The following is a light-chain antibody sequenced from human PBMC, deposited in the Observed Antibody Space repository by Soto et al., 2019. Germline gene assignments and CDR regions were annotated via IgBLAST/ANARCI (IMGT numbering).Light chain of an antibody. Sequence: DIQMTQSPPTLYASVGDRVTITCRASQSIRHYLAWYQQMPGKAPKRLIYGASTLQRGVPSRFSGSGSGTEFTLTISSLQPDDFGTYFCQHHNSYSQTFGQGTKVEIK. CDR1: QSIRHY. CDR3: QHHNSYSQT. J-gene: IGKJ1*01. V-gene: IGKV1-5*01. CDR2: GAS.